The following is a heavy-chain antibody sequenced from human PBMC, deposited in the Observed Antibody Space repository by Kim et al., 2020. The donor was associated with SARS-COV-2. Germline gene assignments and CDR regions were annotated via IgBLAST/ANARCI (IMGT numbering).Heavy chain of an antibody. CDR3: AKTQFPLRYFDWVAFDI. CDR1: GYTLTELS. Sequence: ASVKVSCKVSGYTLTELSMHWVRQAPGQGLEWMGGFDPDGGETIYAQKFQGRVTMTKDTSTDTAYMELSSLRSEDTAVYYCAKTQFPLRYFDWVAFDIWGQGTMFTVSS. V-gene: IGHV1-24*01. J-gene: IGHJ3*02. D-gene: IGHD3-9*01. CDR2: FDPDGGET.